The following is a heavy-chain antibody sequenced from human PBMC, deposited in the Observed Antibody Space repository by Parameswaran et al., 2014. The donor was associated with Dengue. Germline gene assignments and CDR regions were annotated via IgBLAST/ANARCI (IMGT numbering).Heavy chain of an antibody. D-gene: IGHD3/OR15-3a*01. V-gene: IGHV4-59*11. Sequence: ASETLSLTCTVSGGSITSHYWSWIRQPPGKGLDWLGYFSYIGSTNYNPSLKSRVTMSGDTSKNQVSLKLTSVTAADTAVYYCARSGTSYGVYFDDWGQGTLVTVSS. CDR1: GGSITSHY. J-gene: IGHJ4*02. CDR2: FSYIGST. CDR3: ARSGTSYGVYFDD.